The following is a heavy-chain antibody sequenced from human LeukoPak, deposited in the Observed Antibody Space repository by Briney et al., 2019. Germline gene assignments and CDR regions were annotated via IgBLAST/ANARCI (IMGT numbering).Heavy chain of an antibody. D-gene: IGHD4-17*01. CDR1: GFTVSSNY. CDR2: IYSGGST. CDR3: AREGLRGVFDY. V-gene: IGHV3-53*01. Sequence: GGSLRLSCAASGFTVSSNYMSWVRRAPGKGLEWVSVIYSGGSTYYADSVKGRFTISRDNSKNTLYLQMNSLRAEDTAVYYCAREGLRGVFDYWGQGTLVTVSS. J-gene: IGHJ4*02.